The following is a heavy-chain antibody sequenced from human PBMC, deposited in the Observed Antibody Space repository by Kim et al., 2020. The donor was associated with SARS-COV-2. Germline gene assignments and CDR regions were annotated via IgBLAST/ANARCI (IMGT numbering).Heavy chain of an antibody. D-gene: IGHD2-15*01. Sequence: ASVKVSCKASGYTFSTYAIHWVRQAPGQRLECMGWIVGGNGNTYYSQKFQGRVSFTRDTSATTAYMELSSLTSEDTAAYYCARGGGPGLGYWGQGTLVTVSS. V-gene: IGHV1-3*01. CDR3: ARGGGPGLGY. J-gene: IGHJ4*02. CDR2: IVGGNGNT. CDR1: GYTFSTYA.